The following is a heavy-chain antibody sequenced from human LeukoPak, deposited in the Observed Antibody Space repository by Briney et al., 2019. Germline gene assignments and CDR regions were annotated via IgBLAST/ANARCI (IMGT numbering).Heavy chain of an antibody. Sequence: PSETLSPTCTVSGGSISSYYWSWIRQPPGKGLEWIGYIYYSGSTNYNPSLKSRVTISIDTSKNQFPLKLSSVTAADTAVYYCARSSAVTMGGAFDIWGQGTMVTVSS. V-gene: IGHV4-59*01. D-gene: IGHD4-17*01. J-gene: IGHJ3*02. CDR3: ARSSAVTMGGAFDI. CDR1: GGSISSYY. CDR2: IYYSGST.